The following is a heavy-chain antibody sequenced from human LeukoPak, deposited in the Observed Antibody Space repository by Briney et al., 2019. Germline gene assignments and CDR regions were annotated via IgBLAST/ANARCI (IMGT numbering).Heavy chain of an antibody. CDR1: GGTFSNYA. V-gene: IGHV1-69*04. CDR3: ARAGRYFVVVPAAMGIDY. Sequence: GSSVKVSCKASGGTFSNYAISWVRQAPGQGLEWMGRIIPILGIANYAQKFQGRVTITADKSTSTVYMELSSLRSEDTAVYYCARAGRYFVVVPAAMGIDYWGQGTLVTVSS. CDR2: IIPILGIA. D-gene: IGHD2-2*01. J-gene: IGHJ4*02.